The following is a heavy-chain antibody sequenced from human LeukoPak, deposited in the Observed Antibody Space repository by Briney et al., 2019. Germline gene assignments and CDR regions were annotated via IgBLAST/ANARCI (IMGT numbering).Heavy chain of an antibody. D-gene: IGHD6-6*01. CDR1: GFSFASYP. CDR3: ARDSSHYLGSSDY. CDR2: ISETGGVT. Sequence: GGSLRLSCVVSGFSFASYPMSWVRQAPGKGLEWVSVISETGGVTHYADSMKGRFTISRDNIKNTLNLQMNSLRAEDTAIYYCARDSSHYLGSSDYWGQGTLLTVSS. J-gene: IGHJ4*02. V-gene: IGHV3-23*01.